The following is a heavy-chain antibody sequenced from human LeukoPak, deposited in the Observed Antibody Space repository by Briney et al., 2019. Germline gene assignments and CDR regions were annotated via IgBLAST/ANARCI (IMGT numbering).Heavy chain of an antibody. CDR1: GGSISSSNW. V-gene: IGHV4-4*02. D-gene: IGHD3-10*01. J-gene: IGHJ4*02. CDR2: IYHSGST. CDR3: ACPYYYGSGSFDY. Sequence: SETLSLTCAVSGGSISSSNWWRWGRQPPGKGLEWIGEIYHSGSTNYNPSLKSRVTISVDKSKNQFSLKLSSVTAADTDVYYCACPYYYGSGSFDYWGQGTLVTVSS.